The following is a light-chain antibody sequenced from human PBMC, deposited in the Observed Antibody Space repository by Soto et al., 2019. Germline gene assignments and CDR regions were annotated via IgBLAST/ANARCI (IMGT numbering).Light chain of an antibody. CDR2: DVS. Sequence: QSVLTQPASVSGSAGQSITISCTGTSSDVGGYNYVSWYQQHPGKAPKLMIYDVSNRPSGVSNRFSGSKSGNTASLTISGLQAEDEADYYCSSYTSSIVLFGGGTKLTVL. V-gene: IGLV2-14*01. CDR3: SSYTSSIVL. J-gene: IGLJ2*01. CDR1: SSDVGGYNY.